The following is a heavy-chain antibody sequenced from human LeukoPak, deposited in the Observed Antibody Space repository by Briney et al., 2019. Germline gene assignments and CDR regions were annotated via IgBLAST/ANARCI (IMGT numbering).Heavy chain of an antibody. D-gene: IGHD4-17*01. CDR3: ARVGDYGDYVYFQH. J-gene: IGHJ1*01. CDR2: IYYSGST. Sequence: SETLSLTCTVSGGSVSSGGYYWSWIRQHPGKGLEWIGYIYYSGSTYYNPSLKSRVTISVDMSQDQFSLRLSSVTAADTAVYYCARVGDYGDYVYFQHWGQGTLVTVSS. CDR1: GGSVSSGGYY. V-gene: IGHV4-31*03.